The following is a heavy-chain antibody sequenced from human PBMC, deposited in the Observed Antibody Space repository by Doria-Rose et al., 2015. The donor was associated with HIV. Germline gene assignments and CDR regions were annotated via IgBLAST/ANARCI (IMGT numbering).Heavy chain of an antibody. CDR1: GVSLSSPGMG. D-gene: IGHD6-13*01. CDR2: IFSDDER. CDR3: ARIKSSRWYHKYYFDF. Sequence: SGPVLVKPTETLTLTCTVSGVSLSSPGMGVSWIRQPPGKALEWLAHIFSDDERSYITSLKSRLTIFRGTSKSQVVLTMTDMDPVDTATYYCARIKSSRWYHKYYFDFWGQGTLVIVSA. J-gene: IGHJ4*02. V-gene: IGHV2-26*01.